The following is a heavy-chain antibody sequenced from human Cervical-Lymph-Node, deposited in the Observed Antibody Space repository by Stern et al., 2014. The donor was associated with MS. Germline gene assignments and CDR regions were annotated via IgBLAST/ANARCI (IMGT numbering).Heavy chain of an antibody. CDR2: ISAYNVNT. J-gene: IGHJ5*02. CDR3: ARHSIKGYNCFDT. Sequence: VQLVRAGAELKKPGASVKGSCKASGFALTSAGISWVRQAPGQGLEWMGWISAYNVNTNYAQRFQDRVNMTADTSTSTAYMELRSLRSDDTAVYYCARHSIKGYNCFDTWGQGTLVTVSS. D-gene: IGHD1-14*01. V-gene: IGHV1-18*01. CDR1: GFALTSAG.